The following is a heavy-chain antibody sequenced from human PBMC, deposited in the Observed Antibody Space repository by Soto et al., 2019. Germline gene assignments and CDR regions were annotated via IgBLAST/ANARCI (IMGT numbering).Heavy chain of an antibody. CDR3: ARLPRFVEWLLFDDAFDI. J-gene: IGHJ3*02. CDR2: IYHSGST. Sequence: SETLSLTCTVSGGSISSSSYYWGWIRQPPGKGLEWIGNIYHSGSTYYNVSLKSRVTIAVDTSKNQFSLKLSSVTAADTAVYYCARLPRFVEWLLFDDAFDIWGQGTMVTVSS. D-gene: IGHD3-3*01. CDR1: GGSISSSSYY. V-gene: IGHV4-39*01.